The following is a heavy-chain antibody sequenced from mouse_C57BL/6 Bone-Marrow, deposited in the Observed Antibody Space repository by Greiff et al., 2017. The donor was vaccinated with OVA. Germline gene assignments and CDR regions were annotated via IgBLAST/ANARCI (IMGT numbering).Heavy chain of an antibody. V-gene: IGHV1-61*01. CDR2: IYPSDSET. CDR1: GYTFTSYW. D-gene: IGHD3-1*01. Sequence: QVQLQQSGAELVRPGSSVKLSCKASGYTFTSYWMDWVKQRPGQGLEWIGNIYPSDSETHYNQKFKDKATLTVDKSSSTAYMQLSSLTSEDSAVYYCAREGYRAWFAYWGQGTLVTVSA. CDR3: AREGYRAWFAY. J-gene: IGHJ3*01.